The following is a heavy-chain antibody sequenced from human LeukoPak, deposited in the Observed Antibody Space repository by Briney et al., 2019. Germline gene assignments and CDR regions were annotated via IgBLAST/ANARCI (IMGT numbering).Heavy chain of an antibody. D-gene: IGHD6-19*01. CDR3: ARNLNSPIAVAGSDY. CDR1: GFTFSSYA. CDR2: ISSGSSTV. V-gene: IGHV3-48*01. Sequence: GGSLRLSCAASGFTFSSYAMSWVRQAPGKGLEWVSYISSGSSTVYYADSVKGRFTISRDNAKKSLYLQMNSLTAEDTAVYYCARNLNSPIAVAGSDYWGQGTLVTVSS. J-gene: IGHJ4*02.